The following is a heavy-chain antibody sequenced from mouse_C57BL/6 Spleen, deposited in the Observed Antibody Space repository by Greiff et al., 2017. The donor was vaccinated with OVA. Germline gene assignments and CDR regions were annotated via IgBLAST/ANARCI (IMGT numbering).Heavy chain of an antibody. J-gene: IGHJ4*01. CDR2: IYPGDGDT. CDR1: GYAFSSSW. CDR3: ARRREYAMDY. V-gene: IGHV1-82*01. Sequence: QVQLKQSGPELVKPGASVKISCKASGYAFSSSWMNWVQQRPGKGLEWIGRIYPGDGDTYYKGKLKGKATLTADKSSSTAYMQLSSLTSEDSAVYFCARRREYAMDYWGQGTSVTVSS.